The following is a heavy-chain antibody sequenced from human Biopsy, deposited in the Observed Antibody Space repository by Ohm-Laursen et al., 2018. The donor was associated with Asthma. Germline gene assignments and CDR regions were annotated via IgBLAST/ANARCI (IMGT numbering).Heavy chain of an antibody. J-gene: IGHJ4*02. CDR2: IYSGGTS. D-gene: IGHD3-22*01. CDR1: GFTVSRDH. CDR3: ARGDSSNWSHYYFDY. V-gene: IGHV3-53*01. Sequence: SLRLSCAASGFTVSRDHMFWVRQAPGKGLEWVSVIYSGGTSHTADSVRGRFTISRDFSKNTLHLQMHSLRVEDTAVYYCARGDSSNWSHYYFDYWGQGIVVTVSS.